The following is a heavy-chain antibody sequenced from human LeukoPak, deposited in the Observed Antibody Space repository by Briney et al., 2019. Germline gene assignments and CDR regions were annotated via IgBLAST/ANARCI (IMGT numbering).Heavy chain of an antibody. CDR3: ARESVVGGQQYYFDN. D-gene: IGHD1-26*01. J-gene: IGHJ4*02. CDR2: ILKDGSNQ. Sequence: PGRSLRLSCAASGFTFSSYGMHWVRQAPGKGLEWVAVILKDGSNQYYADSVKGRFTVSRDNSKNMLFLQMDSLRADDTALYYCARESVVGGQQYYFDNWGQGTLVTVSS. V-gene: IGHV3-30*19. CDR1: GFTFSSYG.